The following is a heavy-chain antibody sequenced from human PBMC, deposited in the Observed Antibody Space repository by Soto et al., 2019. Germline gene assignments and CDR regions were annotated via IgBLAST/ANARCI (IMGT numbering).Heavy chain of an antibody. V-gene: IGHV3-21*01. CDR1: GFTFSSYS. J-gene: IGHJ3*02. D-gene: IGHD3-22*01. Sequence: GGSLRLSCAASGFTFSSYSMNWVRQAPGKGLEWVSSISSSSSYIYYADSVKGRFTISRDNAKNSLYLQMNSLRAEDTVVYYCARESGYYYDSSGYYYDDAFDIWGQGTMVTVSS. CDR3: ARESGYYYDSSGYYYDDAFDI. CDR2: ISSSSSYI.